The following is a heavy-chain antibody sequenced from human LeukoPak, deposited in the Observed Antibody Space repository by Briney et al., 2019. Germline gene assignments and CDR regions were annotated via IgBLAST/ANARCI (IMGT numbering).Heavy chain of an antibody. Sequence: SETLSLTCTVSGGSISSYYWSWIRQPPGKGLEWIGYIYYSGSTNYNPSLKSRVTISVDTSKNQFSLKLSSVTAADTAVYYCSRQQPEYDILTGYPLYYFDYWGQGTLVTVSS. CDR3: SRQQPEYDILTGYPLYYFDY. D-gene: IGHD3-9*01. V-gene: IGHV4-59*01. J-gene: IGHJ4*02. CDR2: IYYSGST. CDR1: GGSISSYY.